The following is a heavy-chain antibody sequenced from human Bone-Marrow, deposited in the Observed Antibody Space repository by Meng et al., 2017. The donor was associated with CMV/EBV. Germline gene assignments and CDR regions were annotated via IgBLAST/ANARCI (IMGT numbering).Heavy chain of an antibody. D-gene: IGHD3-9*01. CDR1: GFTFSSYA. CDR2: IKSKTDGGTT. CDR3: TTETYYDILTGGGDY. V-gene: IGHV3-15*01. Sequence: GGSLRLSCAASGFTFSSYAMSWVRQAPGKGLEWVGRIKSKTDGGTTDYAAPVKGRFTISRDDSKNTLYLQMNSLKTEDTAVYYCTTETYYDILTGGGDYWGQGTLVTVSS. J-gene: IGHJ4*02.